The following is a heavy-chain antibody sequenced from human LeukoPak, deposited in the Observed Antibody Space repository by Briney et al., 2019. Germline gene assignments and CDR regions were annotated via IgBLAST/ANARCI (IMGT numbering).Heavy chain of an antibody. Sequence: GGALRLSCAASGFTFSDYYMSWIRQAPGKGREWVSYISSSSSYTNYADSVKGRFTISRDNAKNSLYLQMNSLRAEDTAVYYCAREVVITKGWFDPWGQGTLVTVSS. CDR2: ISSSSSYT. D-gene: IGHD3-22*01. CDR1: GFTFSDYY. J-gene: IGHJ5*02. CDR3: AREVVITKGWFDP. V-gene: IGHV3-11*05.